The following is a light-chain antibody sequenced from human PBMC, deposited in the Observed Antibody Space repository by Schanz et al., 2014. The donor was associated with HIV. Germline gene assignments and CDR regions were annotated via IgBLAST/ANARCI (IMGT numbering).Light chain of an antibody. V-gene: IGLV3-1*01. Sequence: SSELTQPPSVSVSPGQTAIITCSGDKLGHKYASWYQQKSGQSPVLVISQDNKRPSGIPERFSGSNSGNTATLTISGTQAMDEADYYCQAWDSSTASFGGGTKLTVL. CDR1: KLGHKY. CDR3: QAWDSSTAS. CDR2: QDN. J-gene: IGLJ2*01.